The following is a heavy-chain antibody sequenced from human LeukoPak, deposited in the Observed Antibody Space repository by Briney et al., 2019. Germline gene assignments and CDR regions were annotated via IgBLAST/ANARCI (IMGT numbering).Heavy chain of an antibody. CDR1: GFTFSSYS. V-gene: IGHV3-48*04. J-gene: IGHJ6*03. CDR2: ISSSGSTI. Sequence: GGSLRLSCAASGFTFSSYSMNWVRQAPGKGLEWVSYISSSGSTIYYADSVKGRFTISRDNAKNSLYLQMNSLRAEDTAVYYCARVDLTGYYYYYYMDVWGKGTTVTISS. D-gene: IGHD3-9*01. CDR3: ARVDLTGYYYYYYMDV.